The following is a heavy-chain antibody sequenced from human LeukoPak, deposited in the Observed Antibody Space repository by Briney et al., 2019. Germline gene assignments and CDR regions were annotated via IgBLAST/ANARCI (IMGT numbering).Heavy chain of an antibody. Sequence: GGSLRLSCAASGFTFSSYSMNWVRQAPGKGLEWVSSISSSSSYIYSADSVKGRFTISRDNAKNSLYLQMNSLRAEDTAVYYCARDGIHYYGSGSYGTNWFDPWGQGTLVTVSS. CDR1: GFTFSSYS. CDR2: ISSSSSYI. V-gene: IGHV3-21*01. J-gene: IGHJ5*02. CDR3: ARDGIHYYGSGSYGTNWFDP. D-gene: IGHD3-10*01.